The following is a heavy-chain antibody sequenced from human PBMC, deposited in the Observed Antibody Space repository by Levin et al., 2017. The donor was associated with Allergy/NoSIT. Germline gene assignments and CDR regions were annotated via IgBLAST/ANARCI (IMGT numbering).Heavy chain of an antibody. D-gene: IGHD2-2*02. Sequence: SETLSLTCTVSGGSISSYYWRWIRQPPGKGLEWIGYIYYSGSTNYNPSLKSRVTISVDTSKNQFSLKLSSVTAADTAVYYCARTVEYCSSTSCYMGSAFDSWGQGTMVTVSS. V-gene: IGHV4-59*08. CDR2: IYYSGST. CDR3: ARTVEYCSSTSCYMGSAFDS. J-gene: IGHJ3*02. CDR1: GGSISSYY.